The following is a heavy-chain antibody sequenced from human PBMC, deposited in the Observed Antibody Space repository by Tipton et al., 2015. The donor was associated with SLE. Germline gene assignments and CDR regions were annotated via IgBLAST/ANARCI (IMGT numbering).Heavy chain of an antibody. CDR3: ARSPYYYGPSGLDV. CDR2: IYTTGSG. V-gene: IGHV4-61*02. Sequence: TLSLTCTVSGGSISRGSYYWSWIRQPAGKGLEWIGRIYTTGSGNSNPSLKSRVTISVDTSKTQFSLKLTSVTSADTAVYYCARSPYYYGPSGLDVWGQGTTVTVS. D-gene: IGHD3-10*01. J-gene: IGHJ6*02. CDR1: GGSISRGSYY.